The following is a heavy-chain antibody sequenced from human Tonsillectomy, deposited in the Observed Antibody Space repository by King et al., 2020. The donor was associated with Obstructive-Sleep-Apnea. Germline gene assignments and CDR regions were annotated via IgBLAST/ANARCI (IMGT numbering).Heavy chain of an antibody. CDR2: IYYSGST. Sequence: VQLQESGPGLVKPSETLSLTCTVSGGSISSYYWSWIRPPPGKGLEWIGYIYYSGSTNYNPSLKSRVTISVDTSKNQFSLKLSSVTAADTAVYYCARGFIAAAGRFDYWGQGTLVTVSS. CDR3: ARGFIAAAGRFDY. D-gene: IGHD6-13*01. J-gene: IGHJ4*02. CDR1: GGSISSYY. V-gene: IGHV4-59*01.